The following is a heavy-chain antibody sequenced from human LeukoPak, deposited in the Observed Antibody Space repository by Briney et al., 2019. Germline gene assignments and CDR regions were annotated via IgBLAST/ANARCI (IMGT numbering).Heavy chain of an antibody. CDR3: ARELLPAYYFDY. V-gene: IGHV4-30-4*01. CDR2: IYYSGST. D-gene: IGHD2-15*01. Sequence: QVQLQESGLGLVKPSQTLSLTCTVSGGSISSVDYYWSWIRRPPGKGLEWIGYIYYSGSTYYNPSLKSRVTITVDTSKNQFSLKLSSVTAADTAVYYCARELLPAYYFDYWGQGTLVTVSS. J-gene: IGHJ4*02. CDR1: GGSISSVDYY.